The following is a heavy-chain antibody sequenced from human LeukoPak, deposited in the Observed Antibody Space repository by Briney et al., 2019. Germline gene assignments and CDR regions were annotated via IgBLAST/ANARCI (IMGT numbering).Heavy chain of an antibody. V-gene: IGHV3-23*01. Sequence: GGSLRLSCAASGFTFSSYAMSWVRQAPGKGLEWVSAISGSGGSTYYADSVKGRFTISRDNSRNTLYLQMNSLRAEDTAVYYCAKDRFRIEIEQWLPIFDYWGQGTLVTVSS. CDR2: ISGSGGST. D-gene: IGHD6-19*01. CDR3: AKDRFRIEIEQWLPIFDY. CDR1: GFTFSSYA. J-gene: IGHJ4*02.